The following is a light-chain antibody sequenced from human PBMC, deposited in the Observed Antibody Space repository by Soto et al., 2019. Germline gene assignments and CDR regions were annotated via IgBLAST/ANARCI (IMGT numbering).Light chain of an antibody. CDR3: QQYSVYWT. Sequence: DILMTQSPSTLSASVGGRVTITCRASQSISTWLAWYQQKPGKAPKVLIYDASSWAGGVPSRFTGSGSGTEFTLTINSLQPDDFATYYCQQYSVYWTFGQGTKVDIK. J-gene: IGKJ1*01. V-gene: IGKV1-5*01. CDR1: QSISTW. CDR2: DAS.